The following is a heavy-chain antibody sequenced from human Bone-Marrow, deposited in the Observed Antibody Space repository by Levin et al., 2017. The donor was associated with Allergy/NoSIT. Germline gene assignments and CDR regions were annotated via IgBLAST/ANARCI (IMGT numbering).Heavy chain of an antibody. Sequence: GGSLRLSCAASGFTFSSYAMSWVRQAPGKGLEWVSAISGSGGSTYYADSVKGRFTISRDNSKNTLYLQMNSLRAEDTAVYYCAKNSSSWYVGWNDVGGSGGPFGYWGQGTLVTVSS. D-gene: IGHD6-13*01. CDR2: ISGSGGST. J-gene: IGHJ4*02. CDR3: AKNSSSWYVGWNDVGGSGGPFGY. V-gene: IGHV3-23*01. CDR1: GFTFSSYA.